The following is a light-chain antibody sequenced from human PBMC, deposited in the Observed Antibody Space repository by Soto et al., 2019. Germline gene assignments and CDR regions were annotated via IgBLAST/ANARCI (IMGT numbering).Light chain of an antibody. Sequence: QSVLTQPPSASGTPGQRVTISCSGSSSNIGSNSVNWYQQLPGTAPKLLIYSNNQRTSGVPDRCSGSKSGTSASLAISGLQSGDEADYYCAAWDDSLNGYVFGTGTKVTVL. J-gene: IGLJ1*01. CDR3: AAWDDSLNGYV. CDR1: SSNIGSNS. CDR2: SNN. V-gene: IGLV1-44*01.